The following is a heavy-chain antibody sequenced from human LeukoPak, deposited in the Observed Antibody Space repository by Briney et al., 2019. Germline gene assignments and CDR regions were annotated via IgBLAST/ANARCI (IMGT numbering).Heavy chain of an antibody. CDR2: IYYSGST. V-gene: IGHV4-59*08. D-gene: IGHD3-9*01. J-gene: IGHJ6*02. CDR3: GRRDILTGGMDV. CDR1: GDSISSYY. Sequence: SETLSLTCTVSGDSISSYYWTWIRQPPGKGLEWIGYIYYSGSTNYNPSLKSRVTISVDTTKNQFSLKLRSVTAADTAVYYCGRRDILTGGMDVWGQGTTITVSS.